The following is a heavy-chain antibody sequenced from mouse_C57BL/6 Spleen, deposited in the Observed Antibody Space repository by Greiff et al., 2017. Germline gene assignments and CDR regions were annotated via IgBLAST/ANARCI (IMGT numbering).Heavy chain of an antibody. Sequence: VQLQESGAELVRPGASVKLSCKASGYTFTDYYINWVKQRPGQGLEWIARIYPGSGNTYYNEKFKGKATLTAEKSSSTAYMQLSSLTSEDSAVYFCARIYYDYDGWYFDVWGTGTTVTVSS. CDR3: ARIYYDYDGWYFDV. D-gene: IGHD2-4*01. J-gene: IGHJ1*03. V-gene: IGHV1-76*01. CDR2: IYPGSGNT. CDR1: GYTFTDYY.